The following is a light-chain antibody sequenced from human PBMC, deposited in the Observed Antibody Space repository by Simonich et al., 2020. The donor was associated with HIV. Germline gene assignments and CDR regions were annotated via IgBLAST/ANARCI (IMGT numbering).Light chain of an antibody. CDR2: DVI. J-gene: IGLJ2*01. V-gene: IGLV2-23*02. Sequence: QSALTQPASVSGSPGRSITISCTGTSSDVGGYNYVSWYHQHPGKAPKPLIYDVITRPSGVSNRFSGSKAGNTAYLTISGLQTEDEADYYCCSYADSNTLVFGGGTKLTVL. CDR3: CSYADSNTLV. CDR1: SSDVGGYNY.